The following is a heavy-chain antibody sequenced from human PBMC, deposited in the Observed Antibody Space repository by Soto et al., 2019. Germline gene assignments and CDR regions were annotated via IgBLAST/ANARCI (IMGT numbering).Heavy chain of an antibody. J-gene: IGHJ5*02. D-gene: IGHD2-2*01. CDR2: IDPRDSYT. CDR1: GYTFTTFW. CDR3: ARLYCSSSTCDSWFDP. Sequence: GESLKISCRGFGYTFTTFWIGWVRQMPGRGLEWMGRIDPRDSYTNYSPSFQGHVTISVDKSISTAYLQWGSLKASDTAMYYCARLYCSSSTCDSWFDPWGQGTLVTVSS. V-gene: IGHV5-10-1*01.